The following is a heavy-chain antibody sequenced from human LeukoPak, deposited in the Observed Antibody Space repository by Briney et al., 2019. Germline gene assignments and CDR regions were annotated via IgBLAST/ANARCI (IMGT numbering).Heavy chain of an antibody. CDR2: INHSGST. CDR3: ARGYSSSWYRAPYYYYGMDV. Sequence: SEALSLTCAVYGGSFSGYYWSWIRQPPGKGLECIGEINHSGSTNYNPSLKSRVTISVDTSKNQFSLKLSSVTAADTAVYYCARGYSSSWYRAPYYYYGMDVWGQGTTVTVSS. CDR1: GGSFSGYY. V-gene: IGHV4-34*01. D-gene: IGHD6-13*01. J-gene: IGHJ6*02.